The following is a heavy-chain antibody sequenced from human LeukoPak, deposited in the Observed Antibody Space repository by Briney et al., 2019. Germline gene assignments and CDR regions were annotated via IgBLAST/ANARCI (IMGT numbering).Heavy chain of an antibody. D-gene: IGHD3-3*01. Sequence: GGSLRLSCAASGFTVSSYYMSWVRQAPGKGLEWVSVIYSDGSTYYADSVKGRFTISRDNSKNTLYLQMNSLRAEDTAVYYCARDLSKVDFWSDGEFDIWGQGTMVTVSS. CDR3: ARDLSKVDFWSDGEFDI. CDR1: GFTVSSYY. CDR2: IYSDGST. J-gene: IGHJ3*02. V-gene: IGHV3-53*01.